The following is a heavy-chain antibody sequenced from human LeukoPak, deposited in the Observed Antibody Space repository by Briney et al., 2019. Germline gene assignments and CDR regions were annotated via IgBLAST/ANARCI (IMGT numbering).Heavy chain of an antibody. Sequence: SETLSLTCTVSGGSISSGDYYWSWIRQPPGKGLECIGYIYHSGSTYYTPSLKSRLSISLDTSKNQFSLNLSSVTAADTAVYYCARGWNAPGDYWGQGTLVTVSS. CDR2: IYHSGST. V-gene: IGHV4-30-4*02. CDR1: GGSISSGDYY. CDR3: ARGWNAPGDY. J-gene: IGHJ4*02. D-gene: IGHD1-1*01.